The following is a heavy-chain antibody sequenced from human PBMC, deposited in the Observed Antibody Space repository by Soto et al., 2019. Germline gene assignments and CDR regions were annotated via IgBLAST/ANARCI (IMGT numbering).Heavy chain of an antibody. D-gene: IGHD3-22*01. J-gene: IGHJ4*02. V-gene: IGHV1-46*01. Sequence: XSVKLSCNAAGYPLTGYYVHWARQAPGQGLEWMGIINPSGGSTSYAQKFQGRVTMTRDTSTSTVYMELSSLRSEDTAVYYCARQVVADFDYWGQGTLVTVYS. CDR1: GYPLTGYY. CDR2: INPSGGST. CDR3: ARQVVADFDY.